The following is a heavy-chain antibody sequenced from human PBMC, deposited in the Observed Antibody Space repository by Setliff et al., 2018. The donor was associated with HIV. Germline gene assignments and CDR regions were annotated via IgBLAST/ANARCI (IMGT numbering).Heavy chain of an antibody. CDR2: IRSKAHGGTT. V-gene: IGHV3-49*04. D-gene: IGHD3-22*01. J-gene: IGHJ6*02. CDR1: GFTFSNAW. CDR3: TRFLLITMNGMDV. Sequence: GGSLRLSCAASGFTFSNAWMTWVRQAPGKGLEWVGFIRSKAHGGTTEYAASVKGRFIISRDDSKSIAYLQMNSLKTEDTAVYYCTRFLLITMNGMDVWGQGTTVTVSS.